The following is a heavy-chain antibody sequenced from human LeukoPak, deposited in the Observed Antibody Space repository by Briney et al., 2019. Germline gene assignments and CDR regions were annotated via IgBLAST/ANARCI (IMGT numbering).Heavy chain of an antibody. J-gene: IGHJ4*02. CDR3: AKDISPPLVGATSWPVDY. D-gene: IGHD1-26*01. CDR2: IKRDGSEK. Sequence: GGSLRLSCAASGFTFNSYWMNWVRQAPGKGLEWVANIKRDGSEKYYVDSVKGRFTISRDNAKNSLYLQMNSLRAEDTALYYCAKDISPPLVGATSWPVDYWGQGTLVTVSS. CDR1: GFTFNSYW. V-gene: IGHV3-7*03.